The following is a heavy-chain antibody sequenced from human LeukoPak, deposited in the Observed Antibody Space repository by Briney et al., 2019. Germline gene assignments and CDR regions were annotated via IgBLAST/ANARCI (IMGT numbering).Heavy chain of an antibody. V-gene: IGHV4-34*01. D-gene: IGHD2-21*02. Sequence: SSETLSLTCAVYGGSFSGYYWSWIRQPPGKGLEWIGEINHSGSTNYNPSLKSRVTISVDTSKNQFSLKLSSVTAADTAVYYCARGRAYCSGDCYSGFDYWGQGTLVTVSS. CDR1: GGSFSGYY. J-gene: IGHJ4*02. CDR3: ARGRAYCSGDCYSGFDY. CDR2: INHSGST.